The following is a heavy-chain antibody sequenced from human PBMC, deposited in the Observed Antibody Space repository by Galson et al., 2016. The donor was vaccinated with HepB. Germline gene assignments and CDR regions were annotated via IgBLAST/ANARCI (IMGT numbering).Heavy chain of an antibody. CDR1: GVSITTSNY. Sequence: ETLSLTCSVSGVSITTSNYWGWIRQAPGKGLEWIGTTSYPGKTYFNPSLKSRLTIDVDTSKNQLSLNLDSTTAADTAVYYCARRLQRDAFDVWSQGTFVTVAP. V-gene: IGHV4-39*01. CDR2: TSYPGKT. J-gene: IGHJ3*01. CDR3: ARRLQRDAFDV. D-gene: IGHD5-18*01.